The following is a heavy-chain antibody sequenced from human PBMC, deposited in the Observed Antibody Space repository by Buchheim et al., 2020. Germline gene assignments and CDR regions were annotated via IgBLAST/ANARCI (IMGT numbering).Heavy chain of an antibody. CDR3: VKGSSSSRPYYFDY. Sequence: EVQLLESGGALVQPGGSLRLSCAASGFTFSNYVMSWVHQAPGKGLEWISALTGSSGDTYSADSVKGRFTTSRDNSGNTLYLQMNRLRADDAAIYYCVKGSSSSRPYYFDYWGQGTL. CDR1: GFTFSNYV. D-gene: IGHD6-6*01. V-gene: IGHV3-23*01. CDR2: LTGSSGDT. J-gene: IGHJ4*02.